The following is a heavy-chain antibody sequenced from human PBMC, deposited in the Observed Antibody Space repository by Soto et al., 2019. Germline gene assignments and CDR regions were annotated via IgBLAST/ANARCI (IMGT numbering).Heavy chain of an antibody. CDR3: ARAGLCSGGSCESYYYYYMDV. CDR2: IKQDGSEK. D-gene: IGHD2-15*01. CDR1: GFTFSSYS. J-gene: IGHJ6*03. V-gene: IGHV3-7*01. Sequence: GGSLRLSCGASGFTFSSYSMNWVRQAPGKGLEWVANIKQDGSEKYYVDSVKGRFTISRDNAKNSLYLQMNSLRAEDTAVYYCARAGLCSGGSCESYYYYYMDVWGKGTTVTVSS.